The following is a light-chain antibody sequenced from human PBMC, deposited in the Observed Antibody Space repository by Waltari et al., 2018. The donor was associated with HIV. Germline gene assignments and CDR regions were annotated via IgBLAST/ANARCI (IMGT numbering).Light chain of an antibody. V-gene: IGKV3D-20*01. CDR3: QQYSTSPPYT. CDR2: DAS. J-gene: IGKJ2*01. Sequence: EIVLTQSPATLSLSPGERATLSCGARQRFNSRYLAWYQLTPCLAPRLLIDDASSRATGIPDRFSGSGSGTDFTITISRVEPEDVAVYFCQQYSTSPPYTFGQGTKLEIK. CDR1: QRFNSRY.